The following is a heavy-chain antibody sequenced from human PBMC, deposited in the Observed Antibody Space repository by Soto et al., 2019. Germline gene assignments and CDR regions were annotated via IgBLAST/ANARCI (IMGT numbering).Heavy chain of an antibody. D-gene: IGHD2-21*02. CDR1: GYTFTSYA. J-gene: IGHJ4*02. CDR2: INAGNGNT. CDR3: AGAWVVVTAPDY. Sequence: QVQLVQSGAEEKKPGASVKVSCKAPGYTFTSYAMHWVRQAPGQRLEWMGWINAGNGNTKYSQKFQGRDTITRDTSASTAYMELSRLRSVDTAVYYGAGAWVVVTAPDYWGQGTLVTVSS. V-gene: IGHV1-3*05.